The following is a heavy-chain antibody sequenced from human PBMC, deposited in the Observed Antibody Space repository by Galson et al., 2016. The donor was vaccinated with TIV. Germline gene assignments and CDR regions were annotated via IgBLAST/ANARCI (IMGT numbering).Heavy chain of an antibody. Sequence: SVKVSCKASGGTFSSYAISWVRQAPGQGLEWMGGIITIFGAANYAQKFQGRVTITADESTSTAYMELSSLRSEDTAVFYCARSEYSYGKYYYYYYLDVWGKGTTVTVSS. CDR2: IITIFGAA. J-gene: IGHJ6*03. D-gene: IGHD5-18*01. V-gene: IGHV1-69*13. CDR3: ARSEYSYGKYYYYYYLDV. CDR1: GGTFSSYA.